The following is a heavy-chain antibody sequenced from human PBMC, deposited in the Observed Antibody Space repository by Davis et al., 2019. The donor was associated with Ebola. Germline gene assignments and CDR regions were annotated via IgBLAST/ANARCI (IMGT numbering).Heavy chain of an antibody. CDR1: GYTFTGYY. CDR2: INPNSGGT. J-gene: IGHJ4*02. CDR3: ARIDVGREADDY. D-gene: IGHD3-10*01. Sequence: ASVKVSCKASGYTFTGYYMHWVRQAPGQGLEWIGRINPNSGGTNYAQKFQGRVTMTRDTSISTAYMELSRLRSDDTAVYYCARIDVGREADDYWGQGTLVTVSS. V-gene: IGHV1-2*06.